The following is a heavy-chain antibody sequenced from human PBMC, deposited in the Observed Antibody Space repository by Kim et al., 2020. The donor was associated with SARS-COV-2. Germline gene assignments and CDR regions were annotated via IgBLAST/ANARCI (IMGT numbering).Heavy chain of an antibody. Sequence: SVKGRFTLSLDKSKNTLYLQMNSLRAEDTAVYYGARDLRLTISTYLDYWGQGTLVTVSS. CDR3: ARDLRLTISTYLDY. V-gene: IGHV3-30*01. D-gene: IGHD3-3*01. J-gene: IGHJ4*02.